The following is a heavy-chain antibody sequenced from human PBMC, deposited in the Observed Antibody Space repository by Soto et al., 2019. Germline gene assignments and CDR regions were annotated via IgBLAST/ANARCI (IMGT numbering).Heavy chain of an antibody. D-gene: IGHD3-3*01. CDR1: GYTFTSYG. V-gene: IGHV1-18*04. Sequence: SVQDSCKASGYTFTSYGISWVRQAPGQGLAWMGWISAYNGNTNYAQKLQGRVTMTTDTSTSTAYMELRSLRSDATAVYYCARKDFWSGYPFDPWGQGTPVTVS. CDR3: ARKDFWSGYPFDP. J-gene: IGHJ5*02. CDR2: ISAYNGNT.